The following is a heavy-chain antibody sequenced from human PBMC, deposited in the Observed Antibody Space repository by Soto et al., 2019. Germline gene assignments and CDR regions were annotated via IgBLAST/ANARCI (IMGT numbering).Heavy chain of an antibody. V-gene: IGHV4-34*01. CDR3: ARGGYDFWSGYYRAHAFDI. D-gene: IGHD3-3*01. CDR1: GGSFSGYY. CDR2: INHSGST. Sequence: SETLSLTCAVYGGSFSGYYWSWIRQPPGKGLEWVGEINHSGSTNYNPSLKSRVTISVDTSKNQFSLKLSSVTAADTAVYYCARGGYDFWSGYYRAHAFDIWGQGTMVTVSS. J-gene: IGHJ3*02.